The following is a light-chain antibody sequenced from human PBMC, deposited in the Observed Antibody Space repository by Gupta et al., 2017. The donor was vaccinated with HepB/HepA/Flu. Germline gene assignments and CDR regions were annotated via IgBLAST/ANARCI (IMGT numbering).Light chain of an antibody. Sequence: QSALTQPASVSGAPGQSITISCTGNSSDVGAYNYVSWYQHHPGKAPKLMVYDVSNRPSGVSNRFSGSKSGNTASLTISGLQAEDEADYYCSSYTSSSTFLYVFGTGTKVIVL. CDR1: SSDVGAYNY. CDR2: DVS. V-gene: IGLV2-14*03. CDR3: SSYTSSSTFLYV. J-gene: IGLJ1*01.